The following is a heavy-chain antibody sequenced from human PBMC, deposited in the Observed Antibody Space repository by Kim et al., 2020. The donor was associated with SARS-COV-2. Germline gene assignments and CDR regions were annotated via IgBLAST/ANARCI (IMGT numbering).Heavy chain of an antibody. CDR2: ISSSSTI. J-gene: IGHJ4*02. V-gene: IGHV3-48*04. Sequence: GGSLRLSCAASGFTFSSYSMNWVRQAPGKGLEWVSYISSSSTIYYADSVKGRFTISRDNAKNSLYLQMNSLRAEDTAVYYCARDYYGSGNGEYWGQGTLVTVSS. CDR3: ARDYYGSGNGEY. CDR1: GFTFSSYS. D-gene: IGHD3-10*01.